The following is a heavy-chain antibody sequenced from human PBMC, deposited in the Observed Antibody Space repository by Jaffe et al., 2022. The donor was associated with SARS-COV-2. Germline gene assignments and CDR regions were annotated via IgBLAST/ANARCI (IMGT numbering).Heavy chain of an antibody. J-gene: IGHJ4*02. D-gene: IGHD2-15*01. CDR3: AKSTGGSCYSGIGY. CDR1: GFTFSSYT. CDR2: ICGSSDST. V-gene: IGHV3-23*01. Sequence: EVQLLESGGGLVQPGGSLRLSCAASGFTFSSYTMNWVRQAPGKGLEWVSAICGSSDSTYYAESVKGRFTISRDNSKNALYLQMNSLRAEDTAVYYCAKSTGGSCYSGIGYWGQGILVTVSS.